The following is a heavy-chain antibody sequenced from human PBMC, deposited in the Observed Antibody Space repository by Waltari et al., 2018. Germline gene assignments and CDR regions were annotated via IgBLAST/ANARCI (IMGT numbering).Heavy chain of an antibody. D-gene: IGHD6-19*01. CDR3: VLYSSEFLGDC. CDR1: GFSFSSYW. Sequence: EVQLVESGGGLVQPGGSLRLSCAASGFSFSSYWMHWVRQAPGKGLVSVGHINMEGRSTNYGDAAWGRFTISRDNAKNTLFLQMNGLRAEDTALDYCVLYSSEFLGDCWGQGTLGTVAS. CDR2: INMEGRST. V-gene: IGHV3-74*01. J-gene: IGHJ4*02.